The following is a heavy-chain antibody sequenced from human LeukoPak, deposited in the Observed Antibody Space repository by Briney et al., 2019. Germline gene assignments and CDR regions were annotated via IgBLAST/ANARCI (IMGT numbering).Heavy chain of an antibody. CDR2: ISYDGSNK. V-gene: IGHV3-30*04. D-gene: IGHD6-13*01. Sequence: EASQRLSCAASGFTFSSYAMHWVRQAPGKGLEWVAVISYDGSNKYYADSVKGRFTISRDNSKNTLYLQMNSLRAEDTAVYYCARDRSSSWYLPSKYNWFDPWGQGSLLSVSS. CDR3: ARDRSSSWYLPSKYNWFDP. J-gene: IGHJ5*02. CDR1: GFTFSSYA.